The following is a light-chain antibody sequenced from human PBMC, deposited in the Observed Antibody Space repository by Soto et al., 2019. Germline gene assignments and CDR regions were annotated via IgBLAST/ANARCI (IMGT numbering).Light chain of an antibody. CDR2: DAS. V-gene: IGKV3-11*01. CDR3: LHRMNWPLT. Sequence: DIVMTQSPATLSVAPGERVTFSGRASQTVSSYWLWYHQKPGQDPRLLIYDASKRATGIPDRFSGSGSETDFTLTISSLEPEDLGVYYCLHRMNWPLTFGQGTRLEI. J-gene: IGKJ5*01. CDR1: QTVSSY.